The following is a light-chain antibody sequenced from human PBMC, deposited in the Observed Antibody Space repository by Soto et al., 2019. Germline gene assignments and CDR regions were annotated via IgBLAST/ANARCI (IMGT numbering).Light chain of an antibody. V-gene: IGKV3-15*01. CDR1: QSVSSN. J-gene: IGKJ4*01. CDR3: QQYNSWPLT. Sequence: EIVMTQSPATLSLFPGERATLSCRASQSVSSNLAWYQQKPGQAPRLLIYGASTRATGIPARFSGSGSETEFTLTISSLQSEDFVVYYCQQYNSWPLTFGGGTKVEIK. CDR2: GAS.